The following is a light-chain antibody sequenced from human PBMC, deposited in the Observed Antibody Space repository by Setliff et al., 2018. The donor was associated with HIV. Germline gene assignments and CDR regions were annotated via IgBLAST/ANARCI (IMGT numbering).Light chain of an antibody. J-gene: IGLJ2*01. V-gene: IGLV6-57*01. CDR3: QSYNSGIVR. CDR2: EDD. CDR1: SGNIASNY. Sequence: NFMLTQPHSVSESPGKTVIISCTRSSGNIASNYVQWYQQRPGSSPTTVIYEDDKRPSGVPDRFSGSIDSSSNSASLTISGLKTEDEADYYCQSYNSGIVRFGGGTKGTVL.